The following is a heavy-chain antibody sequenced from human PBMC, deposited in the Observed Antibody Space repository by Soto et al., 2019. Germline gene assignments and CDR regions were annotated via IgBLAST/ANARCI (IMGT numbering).Heavy chain of an antibody. D-gene: IGHD6-6*01. V-gene: IGHV3-53*01. J-gene: IGHJ4*02. CDR2: IYSGGST. Sequence: GGSLRLSCAASGFTVSSNYMSWVRQAPGKGLEWVSVIYSGGSTYYADSVTGRFTISRDNSKNTLYLQMNSLRAEDTAMYYCAIGSAQSRPYYFDDWGQGTLVTVSS. CDR3: AIGSAQSRPYYFDD. CDR1: GFTVSSNY.